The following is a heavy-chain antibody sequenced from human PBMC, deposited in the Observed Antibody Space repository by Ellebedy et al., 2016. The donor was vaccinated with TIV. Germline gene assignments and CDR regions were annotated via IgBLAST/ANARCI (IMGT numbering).Heavy chain of an antibody. CDR1: GGSISSTDYF. CDR2: IYYSGNT. V-gene: IGHV4-39*07. CDR3: ARVFDRRPYYYYGMDV. Sequence: GSLRLXCSVSGGSISSTDYFLGWIRQPPGKGLEWIGSIYYSGNTYYNASLKSRVTMSVDTSKNQFSLKLSSVTAADTAVYYCARVFDRRPYYYYGMDVWGQGTTVTVSS. J-gene: IGHJ6*02.